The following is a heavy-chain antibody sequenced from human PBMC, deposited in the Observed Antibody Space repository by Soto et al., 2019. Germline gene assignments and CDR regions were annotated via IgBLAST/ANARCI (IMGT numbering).Heavy chain of an antibody. V-gene: IGHV4-39*07. D-gene: IGHD5-18*01. J-gene: IGHJ6*02. Sequence: SETLSLTCTVSGCSISSSSYYWGWIRQPPGKGLEWIGSIHYSGSTYYNPSLKSRVTISVDTSKNQFSLKLSSVTAADTAVYYCARDNGGYSYGYLKNKQFPRYGMDVWGQGTTVTVSS. CDR1: GCSISSSSYY. CDR3: ARDNGGYSYGYLKNKQFPRYGMDV. CDR2: IHYSGST.